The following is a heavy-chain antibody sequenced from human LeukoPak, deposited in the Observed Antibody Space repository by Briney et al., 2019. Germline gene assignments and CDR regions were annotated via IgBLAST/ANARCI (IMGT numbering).Heavy chain of an antibody. CDR1: GYTFTSYD. V-gene: IGHV1-8*01. D-gene: IGHD5-12*01. CDR3: ARGYLRDGYNK. CDR2: MNPNSGNT. Sequence: GASVKVSCKASGYTFTSYDINWVRQATGQGLEWMGWMNPNSGNTGYAQKFQGRVTMTRNTSISTAYMELSSLGSEDTAVYYCARGYLRDGYNKWGQEPWSPSPQ. J-gene: IGHJ4*02.